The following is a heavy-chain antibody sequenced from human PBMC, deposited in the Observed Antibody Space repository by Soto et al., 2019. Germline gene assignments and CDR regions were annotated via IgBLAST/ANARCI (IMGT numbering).Heavy chain of an antibody. D-gene: IGHD1-1*01. Sequence: PGESLQISYKGSGYSFASYWIGWVRQMPGKGLEWMGIINPIDSETRYSPSFRGQVTFSVDKSTNTAYLQWSRLSASATALYYSVKRNDSHHELLYDWGKRT. J-gene: IGHJ4*02. V-gene: IGHV5-51*01. CDR1: GYSFASYW. CDR2: INPIDSET. CDR3: VKRNDSHHELLYD.